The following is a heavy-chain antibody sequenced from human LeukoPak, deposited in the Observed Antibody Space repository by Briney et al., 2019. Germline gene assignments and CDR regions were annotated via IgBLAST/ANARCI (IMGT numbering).Heavy chain of an antibody. V-gene: IGHV3-48*01. CDR2: ISCSRTTI. J-gene: IGHJ4*02. Sequence: GGSLRLSCAASGFTFSIYSMNWVRQAPGKGLEWVSFISCSRTTIYYADSVKGRLTISCDNAKNSLYLQMNSLRAEDTAVYYCAKGLAGYSSHWGQGTLVTVSS. CDR1: GFTFSIYS. D-gene: IGHD6-13*01. CDR3: AKGLAGYSSH.